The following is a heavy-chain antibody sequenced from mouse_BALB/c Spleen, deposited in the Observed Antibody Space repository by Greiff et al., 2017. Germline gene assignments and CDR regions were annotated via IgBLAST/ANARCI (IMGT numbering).Heavy chain of an antibody. D-gene: IGHD1-1*01. Sequence: EVQRVESGGGLVQPGGSRKLSCAASGFTFSSFGMHWVRQAPEKGLEWVAYISSGSSTIYYADTVKGRFTISRDNPKNTLFLQMTSLRSEDTAMYYCARTLRWYFDVWGAGTTVTVSS. CDR1: GFTFSSFG. J-gene: IGHJ1*01. CDR2: ISSGSSTI. V-gene: IGHV5-17*02. CDR3: ARTLRWYFDV.